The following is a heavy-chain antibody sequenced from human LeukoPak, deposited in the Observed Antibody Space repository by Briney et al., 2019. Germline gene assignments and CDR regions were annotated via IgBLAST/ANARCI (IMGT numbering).Heavy chain of an antibody. D-gene: IGHD3-22*01. Sequence: ASVKVSCKASGYTFTGYYMHWVRQAPGQGLEWMGWINPNSGGTNYAQKFQGWVTMTRDTSISTAYMELSRLRSDDTAVYYCASDYYDSSGYDRWGQGTLVTVSS. CDR1: GYTFTGYY. CDR3: ASDYYDSSGYDR. J-gene: IGHJ4*02. CDR2: INPNSGGT. V-gene: IGHV1-2*04.